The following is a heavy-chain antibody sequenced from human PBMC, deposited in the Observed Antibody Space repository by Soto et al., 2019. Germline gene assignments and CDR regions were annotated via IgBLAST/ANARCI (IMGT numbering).Heavy chain of an antibody. CDR2: ISYDGSNK. CDR3: AKDRLLVVVAAIPDY. J-gene: IGHJ4*02. V-gene: IGHV3-30*18. Sequence: QVQLVESGGGVVQPGRSLRLSCAASGFTFSSYGMHWVRQAPGKGLELVAVISYDGSNKYYADSVKGRFTISRDNSKNTLYLQMNSLRAEDTAVYYCAKDRLLVVVAAIPDYWGQGTLVTVSS. CDR1: GFTFSSYG. D-gene: IGHD2-15*01.